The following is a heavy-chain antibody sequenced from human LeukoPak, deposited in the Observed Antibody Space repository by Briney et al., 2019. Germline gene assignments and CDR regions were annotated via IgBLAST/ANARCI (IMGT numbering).Heavy chain of an antibody. Sequence: SETLSLTCAVSGGFVSSYYWSWIRQPAGKGLEWIGRIDTSGSTNYNPSLKSRVTMSVDTSKNQFSLKLTSVTAADTAVYYCARDLGSSSYFWNWFDPWGQGTLVTVSS. J-gene: IGHJ5*02. CDR3: ARDLGSSSYFWNWFDP. CDR2: IDTSGST. D-gene: IGHD6-13*01. CDR1: GGFVSSYY. V-gene: IGHV4-4*07.